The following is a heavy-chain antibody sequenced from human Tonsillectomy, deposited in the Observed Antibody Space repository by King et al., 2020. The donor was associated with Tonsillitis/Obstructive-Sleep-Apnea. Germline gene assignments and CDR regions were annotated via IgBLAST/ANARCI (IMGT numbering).Heavy chain of an antibody. CDR2: IYPGDSDT. CDR1: GYSFTSYW. CDR3: ARSYYDFWSGYYKVDYFDY. Sequence: QLVQSGAEVKKPGASLKISCKGSGYSFTSYWIGWVRQMPGKGLEWMGIIYPGDSDTRYSPSFQGQVTISADKSISTAYLQWSSLKASDTAMYYCARSYYDFWSGYYKVDYFDYWGQGTLVTVSS. D-gene: IGHD3-3*01. V-gene: IGHV5-51*01. J-gene: IGHJ4*02.